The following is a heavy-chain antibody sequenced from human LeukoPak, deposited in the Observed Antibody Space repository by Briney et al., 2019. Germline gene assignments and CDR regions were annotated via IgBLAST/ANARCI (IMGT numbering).Heavy chain of an antibody. D-gene: IGHD6-13*01. CDR2: INSDGSST. J-gene: IGHJ4*02. CDR1: GFTFSSYW. Sequence: SGGSLRLSCAASGFTFSSYWMHWVRQAPGKGLVWVSRINSDGSSTSYADSVKGRFTISRDNAKNTLYLQMNSLRAGDTAVYYCARGGYSSSWYPHFDYWGQGTLVTVSS. V-gene: IGHV3-74*01. CDR3: ARGGYSSSWYPHFDY.